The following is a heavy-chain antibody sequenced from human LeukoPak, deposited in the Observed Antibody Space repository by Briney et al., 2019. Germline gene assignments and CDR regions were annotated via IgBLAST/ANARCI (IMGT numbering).Heavy chain of an antibody. J-gene: IGHJ5*02. CDR1: GGTFSSYA. D-gene: IGHD1-26*01. CDR2: IIPILGIA. CDR3: ARENPEWELQVSWFDP. Sequence: ASVKVSCKASGGTFSSYAISWVRQAPGQGLEWMGRIIPILGIANYAQKFQGRVTITADKSTSTAYMELSSLRSEDTAVHYCARENPEWELQVSWFDPWGQGTLVTVSS. V-gene: IGHV1-69*04.